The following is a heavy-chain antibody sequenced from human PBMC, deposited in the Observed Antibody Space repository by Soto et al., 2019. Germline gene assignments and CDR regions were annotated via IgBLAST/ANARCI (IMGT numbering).Heavy chain of an antibody. Sequence: QVQLVQSGAEVGKPGASVKVSCKASGYTFTSYGISWVRQAPGQGLEWMGWISANSGNTRHAQKFQGRDTMTTDTPTTIFYMKLRNLRSDDTAIYFWGRDYPSESRGSSSPPFDYWGQGPLVTVSS. CDR1: GYTFTSYG. D-gene: IGHD6-6*01. J-gene: IGHJ4*02. V-gene: IGHV1-18*01. CDR2: ISANSGNT. CDR3: GRDYPSESRGSSSPPFDY.